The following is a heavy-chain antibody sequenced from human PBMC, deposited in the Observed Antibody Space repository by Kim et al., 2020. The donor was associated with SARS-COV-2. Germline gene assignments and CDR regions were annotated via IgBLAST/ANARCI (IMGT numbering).Heavy chain of an antibody. CDR2: MYYTGST. CDR3: ARLGGRLYYYMDV. Sequence: SETLSLTCTVSGGSINNYYWTWIRQPPGKGLEWIGYMYYTGSTNYNPSLKSRVTMSVDTSQNQFSLRLNSVTAADTAVYYCARLGGRLYYYMDVWGKGTTLTVSS. V-gene: IGHV4-59*08. CDR1: GGSINNYY. J-gene: IGHJ6*03.